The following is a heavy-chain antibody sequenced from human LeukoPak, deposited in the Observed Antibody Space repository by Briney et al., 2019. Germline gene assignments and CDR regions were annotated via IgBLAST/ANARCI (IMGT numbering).Heavy chain of an antibody. J-gene: IGHJ4*02. Sequence: SVKVSCKASGGTFSSYAISWVRQAPGQGLEWMGGIIPIFGTANYAQKFQGRGTITTDESTSTAYMELSSLRSEDTAVYYCARQTLDCGGDCYTYYFDYWGQGTLVTVSS. D-gene: IGHD2-21*02. CDR3: ARQTLDCGGDCYTYYFDY. CDR2: IIPIFGTA. CDR1: GGTFSSYA. V-gene: IGHV1-69*05.